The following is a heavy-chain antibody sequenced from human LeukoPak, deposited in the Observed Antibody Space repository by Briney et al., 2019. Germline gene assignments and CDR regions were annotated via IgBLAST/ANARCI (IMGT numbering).Heavy chain of an antibody. CDR2: INHSGST. Sequence: ASETLSLTCAVYGGSFSGYYWSWIRQPPGKGLEWIGEINHSGSTNYNPSLKSRVTIPVNTSKNQFSLKLSSVTAADTAVYYCARGKARIIDYWGQGTLVTVSS. J-gene: IGHJ4*02. CDR1: GGSFSGYY. V-gene: IGHV4-34*01. D-gene: IGHD6-6*01. CDR3: ARGKARIIDY.